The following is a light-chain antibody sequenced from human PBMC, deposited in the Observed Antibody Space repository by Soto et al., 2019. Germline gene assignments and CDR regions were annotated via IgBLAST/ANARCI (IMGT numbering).Light chain of an antibody. Sequence: QSVLTQTPSASGTPGQRVTISCSGSSSNIGVNTVNWYQHVPGTAPTLVIYSNNQRPSGVPDRFSGSRSGTSASLAISGLQSEDEADYYCSSYAGSNSVVFGGGTKLTVL. CDR3: SSYAGSNSVV. CDR1: SSNIGVNT. J-gene: IGLJ2*01. V-gene: IGLV1-44*01. CDR2: SNN.